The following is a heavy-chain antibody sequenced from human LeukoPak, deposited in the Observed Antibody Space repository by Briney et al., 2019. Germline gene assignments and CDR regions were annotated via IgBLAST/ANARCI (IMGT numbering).Heavy chain of an antibody. CDR3: ARDGHDHGDYTPDY. D-gene: IGHD4-17*01. Sequence: ASVKVSCKASGYPFTNYGVIWVRQAPGQGLEWMGWISAYNGNTNYAQKLQGRVTMTTDTSTSTAYMELRSLRSDDTAVYYCARDGHDHGDYTPDYWGQGTLVTVSS. CDR1: GYPFTNYG. CDR2: ISAYNGNT. J-gene: IGHJ4*02. V-gene: IGHV1-18*01.